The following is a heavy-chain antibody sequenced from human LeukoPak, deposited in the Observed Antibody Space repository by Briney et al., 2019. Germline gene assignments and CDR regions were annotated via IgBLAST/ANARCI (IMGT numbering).Heavy chain of an antibody. V-gene: IGHV1-3*04. CDR3: AREDYYGSGSYYLRGGFQH. Sequence: ASVKASCKASGYTFTTYAIHWVRQAPGQRLEWLGWINTGNGDTRYSQTFQDRVTITRDTSASTAYMELSSLRPEDTAVYYCAREDYYGSGSYYLRGGFQHWGQGTLVTVSS. CDR1: GYTFTTYA. CDR2: INTGNGDT. J-gene: IGHJ1*01. D-gene: IGHD3-10*01.